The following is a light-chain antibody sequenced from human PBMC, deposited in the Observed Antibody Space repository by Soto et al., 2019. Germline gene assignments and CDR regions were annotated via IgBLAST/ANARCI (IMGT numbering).Light chain of an antibody. CDR1: SSDVGGYNY. V-gene: IGLV2-14*01. Sequence: QSVLTQPASVSGSPGQSITISCTGTSSDVGGYNYVSWYQQHPGKAPKLMIYEVNNRPSGVSNRFSGSKSGNTASLTISGLQADDEADYYCSSYTNSDTLLFGGGTKLTVL. CDR3: SSYTNSDTLL. J-gene: IGLJ2*01. CDR2: EVN.